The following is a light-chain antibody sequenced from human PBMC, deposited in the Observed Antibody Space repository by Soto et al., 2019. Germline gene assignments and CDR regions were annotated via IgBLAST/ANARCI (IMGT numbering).Light chain of an antibody. Sequence: DIVMTQSPLSLPVTPGEPASISCRSSQSLLHSNGYNYLDWYLQKPGQSPQLLIYLGSNRASGVHDRFSGSGSGTDFTLKISRVEAEDVGFYYCMQALQTPAFGQGTKLEIK. CDR2: LGS. J-gene: IGKJ2*01. CDR3: MQALQTPA. CDR1: QSLLHSNGYNY. V-gene: IGKV2-28*01.